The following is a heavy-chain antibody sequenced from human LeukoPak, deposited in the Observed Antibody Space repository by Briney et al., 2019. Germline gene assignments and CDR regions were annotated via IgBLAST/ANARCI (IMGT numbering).Heavy chain of an antibody. V-gene: IGHV1-2*06. CDR3: AGGVLHGGGNWFDP. CDR1: GYTFTGYY. Sequence: ASVKVSCKTSGYTFTGYYMHWLRQAPGQGLEWMGRINPNSGGPYYAQKFQGRVTMTRDTSISTSYMELTSLISDDTAVYYCAGGVLHGGGNWFDPWGQGTLVTVSS. J-gene: IGHJ5*02. CDR2: INPNSGGP. D-gene: IGHD3-16*01.